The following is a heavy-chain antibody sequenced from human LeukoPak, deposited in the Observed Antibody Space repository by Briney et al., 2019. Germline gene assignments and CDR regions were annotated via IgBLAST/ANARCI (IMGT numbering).Heavy chain of an antibody. J-gene: IGHJ4*02. V-gene: IGHV4-4*07. CDR3: ARDVRVAGTYNFYY. Sequence: PSETLSLTCTISGGSISSDYWSWIRQPAGKGLEWIGRIYTSGSTNYNPSLKSRITMSVDTSTKQFSLKLSSVTAADTAVYYCARDVRVAGTYNFYYWGQGTLVTVSS. CDR2: IYTSGST. CDR1: GGSISSDY. D-gene: IGHD6-19*01.